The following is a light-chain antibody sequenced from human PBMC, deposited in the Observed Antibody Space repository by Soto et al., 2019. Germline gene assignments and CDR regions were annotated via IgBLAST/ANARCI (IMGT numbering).Light chain of an antibody. J-gene: IGKJ1*01. V-gene: IGKV3D-20*02. CDR3: MQATHWPGT. CDR2: DAS. Sequence: EIVLTQSPGTLSLSPGERATLSCRASQSVSSTFIAWYQQKPGQAPRLLIYDASNRATGIPDRFSGSGSGTDFTLKISRVEAEDVGVYFCMQATHWPGTFGQGTKVDIK. CDR1: QSVSSTF.